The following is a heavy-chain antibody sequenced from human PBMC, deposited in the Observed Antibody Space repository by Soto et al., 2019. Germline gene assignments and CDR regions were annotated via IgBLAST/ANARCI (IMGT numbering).Heavy chain of an antibody. CDR2: IIPAFGTA. CDR3: ARGLDQPPVGLYFDT. Sequence: SVEVSCKTSGGTFNSYLIDWVRQAPGQGLEWMGGIIPAFGTAKYAQKFQGRVTITADKSTTTAYMELRTLTSEDTAVYYCARGLDQPPVGLYFDTWGQGTLVTVSS. CDR1: GGTFNSYL. D-gene: IGHD2-2*01. J-gene: IGHJ4*02. V-gene: IGHV1-69*06.